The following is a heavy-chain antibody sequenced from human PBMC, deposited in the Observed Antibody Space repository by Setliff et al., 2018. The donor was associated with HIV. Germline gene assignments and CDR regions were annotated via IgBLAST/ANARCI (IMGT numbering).Heavy chain of an antibody. D-gene: IGHD4-17*01. CDR3: ARPLYGGNSDIGGY. CDR2: ISSSDNTM. V-gene: IGHV3-11*04. Sequence: PGGSLRLSCAASGFTFSDFSMSWIRQAPGKGLEWISYISSSDNTMYYADSVKGRFTISRDNAKNSLFLQMNNLRVEDTAIYYCARPLYGGNSDIGGYWGQGTLVTVSS. J-gene: IGHJ4*02. CDR1: GFTFSDFS.